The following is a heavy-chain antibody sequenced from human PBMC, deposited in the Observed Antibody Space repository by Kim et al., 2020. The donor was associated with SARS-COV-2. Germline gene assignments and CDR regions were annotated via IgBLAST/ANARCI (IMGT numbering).Heavy chain of an antibody. D-gene: IGHD3-10*01. Sequence: ASVKVSCKASGYTFTSYGISWVRQAPGQGLEWMGWISAYNGNTNYAQKLQGRVTMTTDTSTSTAYMELRSLRSDDTAVYYCARDRRYYGPYYYMDVWGKGTTVTVSS. J-gene: IGHJ6*03. CDR2: ISAYNGNT. CDR3: ARDRRYYGPYYYMDV. CDR1: GYTFTSYG. V-gene: IGHV1-18*01.